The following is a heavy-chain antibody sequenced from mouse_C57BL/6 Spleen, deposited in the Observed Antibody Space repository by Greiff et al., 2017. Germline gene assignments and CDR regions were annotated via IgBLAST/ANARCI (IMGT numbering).Heavy chain of an antibody. CDR2: ISDGGSYT. CDR1: GFTFSSYA. D-gene: IGHD1-1*01. V-gene: IGHV5-4*03. J-gene: IGHJ2*01. Sequence: DVKLQESGGGLVKPGGSLKLSCAASGFTFSSYAMSWVRQTPEKRLEWVATISDGGSYTYYPDNVKGRFTISRDNAKNNLYLQMSQLKSEDTARYYCARAEYYYGFYYFDYWGQGTTLTVSS. CDR3: ARAEYYYGFYYFDY.